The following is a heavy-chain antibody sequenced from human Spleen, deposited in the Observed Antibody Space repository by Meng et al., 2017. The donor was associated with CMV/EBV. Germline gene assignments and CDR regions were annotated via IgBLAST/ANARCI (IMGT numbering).Heavy chain of an antibody. CDR3: ARALYYYDSSGYYGHYFDY. CDR1: GGSISSYY. D-gene: IGHD3-22*01. J-gene: IGHJ4*02. V-gene: IGHV4-59*01. Sequence: ESLKISCTVSGGSISSYYWNWIRQSPGKGLEWIGYIYYSGSASYNPSLKSRVTISVDTSKNQFSLKLSSVTAADTAVYYCARALYYYDSSGYYGHYFDYWGQGTLVTVSS. CDR2: IYYSGSA.